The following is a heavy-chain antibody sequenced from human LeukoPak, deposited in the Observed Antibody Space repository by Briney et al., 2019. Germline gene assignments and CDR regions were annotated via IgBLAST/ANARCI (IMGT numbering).Heavy chain of an antibody. CDR3: AKDLEWELLGWFDP. D-gene: IGHD1-26*01. CDR1: GFTVSSNY. CDR2: IYSGGST. Sequence: GGSLRLSCAASGFTVSSNYMSWVRQAPGKGLEWVSVIYSGGSTYYADSVKGRFTISRDNSKNTLYLQMNSLRAEDTAVYYCAKDLEWELLGWFDPWGQGTLVTVSS. V-gene: IGHV3-66*02. J-gene: IGHJ5*02.